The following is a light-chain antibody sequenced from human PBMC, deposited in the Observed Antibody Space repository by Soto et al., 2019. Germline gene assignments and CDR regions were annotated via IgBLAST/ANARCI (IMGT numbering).Light chain of an antibody. CDR2: DAS. Sequence: DIQMTQSPSALSASVGDRATITCRASQSISSWLAWYQQKPGKAPKLLIYDASTLQSGVPPRFSGSGSGTKFTLTISSLQPEDFGTYYCQQHNSFPFTFGQGTRLEIK. V-gene: IGKV1-5*01. CDR3: QQHNSFPFT. J-gene: IGKJ5*01. CDR1: QSISSW.